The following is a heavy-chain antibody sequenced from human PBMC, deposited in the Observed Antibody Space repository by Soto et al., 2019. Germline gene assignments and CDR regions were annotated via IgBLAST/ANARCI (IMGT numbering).Heavy chain of an antibody. CDR3: ARDLGSGSYFNYYYYGMDV. V-gene: IGHV4-34*01. CDR2: INHSGST. J-gene: IGHJ6*02. Sequence: SETLSLTCAVYGGSFSGYYWTWIRQPPGTGLEWIGEINHSGSTNYNPSLKSRVTISVDTSKNQFSLKLSSVTAADTAVYYCARDLGSGSYFNYYYYGMDVWGQGTTVTVSS. CDR1: GGSFSGYY. D-gene: IGHD1-26*01.